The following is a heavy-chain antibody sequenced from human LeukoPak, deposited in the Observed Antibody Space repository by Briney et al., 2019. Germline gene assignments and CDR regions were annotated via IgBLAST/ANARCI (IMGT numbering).Heavy chain of an antibody. V-gene: IGHV4-59*01. Sequence: SETLSLTCTVSNGSTSSYYWNWIRQPPGKGLEWIGSIFCSGITHYNPSLKSQITISIDTSKRQFSLRLSSVTAADTAVYYCARAKYFYFGLDVWGQGTTVAVSS. J-gene: IGHJ6*02. CDR3: ARAKYFYFGLDV. CDR1: NGSTSSYY. CDR2: IFCSGIT.